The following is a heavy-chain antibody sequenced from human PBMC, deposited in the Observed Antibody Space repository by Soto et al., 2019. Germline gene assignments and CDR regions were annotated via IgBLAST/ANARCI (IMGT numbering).Heavy chain of an antibody. D-gene: IGHD3-22*01. Sequence: EVQLLESGGGLVQPGGSLRLSCAASGFTFSSYAMSWVRQAPGQGLEWVSAISGSGGSTYYADSVKGRFTISRDNSKNTLYLQMNSLIAEDTAVYYCAKDLVGFYDSLWGQGALVTVSS. J-gene: IGHJ4*02. CDR2: ISGSGGST. CDR3: AKDLVGFYDSL. CDR1: GFTFSSYA. V-gene: IGHV3-23*01.